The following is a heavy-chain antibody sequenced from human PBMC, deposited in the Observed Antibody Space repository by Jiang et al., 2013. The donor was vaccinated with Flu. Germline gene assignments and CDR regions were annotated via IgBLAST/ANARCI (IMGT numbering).Heavy chain of an antibody. D-gene: IGHD3-10*01. V-gene: IGHV3-33*05. Sequence: VQLVESGGGVVQPGRSLRLSCAASGFTFTPYGMHWVRQAPGKGLEWVAVISYDGSNKYYADSVKGRFTISRDNSKNTLYLQMNSLRAEDTAVYYCAKARGNDYYGSGSYLDYWGQGTLATVSS. CDR2: ISYDGSNK. CDR1: GFTFTPYG. CDR3: AKARGNDYYGSGSYLDY. J-gene: IGHJ4*02.